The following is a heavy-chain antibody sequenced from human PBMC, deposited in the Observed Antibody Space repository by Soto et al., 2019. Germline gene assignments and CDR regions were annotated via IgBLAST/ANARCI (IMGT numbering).Heavy chain of an antibody. CDR3: TRYSGYGNDY. D-gene: IGHD5-12*01. J-gene: IGHJ4*02. V-gene: IGHV3-74*01. Sequence: TGGSLRLSCAASGFTFSTYWMHWVRQAPGKGLVWVSRIKYDGSITTYADSVKGRFTISRDNAKNTLDLQMNSLGAEDTAVYYCTRYSGYGNDYWGQGTLVTVSS. CDR2: IKYDGSIT. CDR1: GFTFSTYW.